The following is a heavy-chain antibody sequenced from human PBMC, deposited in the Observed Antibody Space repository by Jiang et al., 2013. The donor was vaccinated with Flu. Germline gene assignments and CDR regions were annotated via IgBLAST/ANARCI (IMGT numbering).Heavy chain of an antibody. Sequence: GAEVKKPGSSVKVSCKASGGTFSSYTISWVRQAPGQGLEWMGRIIPILGIANYAQKFQGRVTITADKSTSTAYMELSSLRSEDTAVYYCARDRRGYSYVYYYYGMDVVGPKGPRSPSP. CDR1: GGTFSSYT. CDR2: IIPILGIA. CDR3: ARDRRGYSYVYYYYGMDV. D-gene: IGHD5-18*01. V-gene: IGHV1-69*04. J-gene: IGHJ6*02.